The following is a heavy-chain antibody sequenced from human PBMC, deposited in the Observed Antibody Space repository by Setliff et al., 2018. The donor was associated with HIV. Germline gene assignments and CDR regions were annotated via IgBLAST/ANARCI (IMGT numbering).Heavy chain of an antibody. V-gene: IGHV4-4*02. Sequence: TLSLTCAVSGGSISSTNWWSWVRQPPGKGLEWIGEIYHTGSTNYNPSLKSRVTISVDKSKNQFSLKLSSVTAADTAVYYCATFGAKDAFDIWGQGTMVTVSS. CDR1: GGSISSTNW. CDR3: ATFGAKDAFDI. D-gene: IGHD1-26*01. CDR2: IYHTGST. J-gene: IGHJ3*02.